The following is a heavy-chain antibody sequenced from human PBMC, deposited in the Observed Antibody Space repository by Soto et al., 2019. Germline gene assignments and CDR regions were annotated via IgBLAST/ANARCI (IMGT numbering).Heavy chain of an antibody. Sequence: GASVKVSCKASGYTFTSYGISWVRQAPGQGLEWMGWISAYNGNTNYAQKLQGRVTMTTDTSTSTAYMELRSLRSDDTAVYYCARTFGVVIPNCIDPWGQGTLVTVSS. CDR3: ARTFGVVIPNCIDP. J-gene: IGHJ5*02. V-gene: IGHV1-18*01. D-gene: IGHD3-3*01. CDR1: GYTFTSYG. CDR2: ISAYNGNT.